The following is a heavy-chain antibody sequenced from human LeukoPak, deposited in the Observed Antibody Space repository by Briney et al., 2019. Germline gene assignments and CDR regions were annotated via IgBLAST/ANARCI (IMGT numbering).Heavy chain of an antibody. D-gene: IGHD6-13*01. CDR2: ISDSGGST. V-gene: IGHV3-23*01. Sequence: GRSQTLVYTATGLSCRNYDMTWVPEAPGKGLEWVSVISDSGGSTYYADSVKGRFTISRDNSKNTVYLQMNRLRAEDTAVYYCAKETGYNNIWYLDVFDPLGQGTLVIGSS. CDR1: GLSCRNYD. J-gene: IGHJ5*02. CDR3: AKETGYNNIWYLDVFDP.